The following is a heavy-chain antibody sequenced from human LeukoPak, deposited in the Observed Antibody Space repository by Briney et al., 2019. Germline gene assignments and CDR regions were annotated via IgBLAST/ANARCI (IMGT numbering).Heavy chain of an antibody. CDR2: IYPGDSDT. D-gene: IGHD2-2*01. Sequence: GESLKISCKASGYSFTTSWIGWVRQMPGKGLEWMGIIYPGDSDTRYSPSFQGQVTFSADKSISTAYLQWGSLKASDTATYYCARPALYCSSTVCPPYMDVWGKGTTVTVSS. CDR1: GYSFTTSW. V-gene: IGHV5-51*01. J-gene: IGHJ6*03. CDR3: ARPALYCSSTVCPPYMDV.